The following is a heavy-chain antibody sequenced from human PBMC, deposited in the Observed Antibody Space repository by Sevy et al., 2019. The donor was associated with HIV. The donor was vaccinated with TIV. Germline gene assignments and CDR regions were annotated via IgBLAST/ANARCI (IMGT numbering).Heavy chain of an antibody. V-gene: IGHV3-15*01. D-gene: IGHD6-19*01. CDR1: GFTFSNAW. J-gene: IGHJ4*02. Sequence: GGSLRLSCAASGFTFSNAWMSWVRQAPGKGLEWDGRIKSKTDGGTTDYAAPVKGRFTISRDDSKNTLYLQMNSLKTEDTAVYYCTTDFWAVAGLDYWGQGTLVTVSS. CDR2: IKSKTDGGTT. CDR3: TTDFWAVAGLDY.